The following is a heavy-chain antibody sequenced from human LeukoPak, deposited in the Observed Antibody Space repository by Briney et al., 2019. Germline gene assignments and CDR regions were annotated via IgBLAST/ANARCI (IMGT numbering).Heavy chain of an antibody. D-gene: IGHD3-9*01. CDR2: ISGSGGST. V-gene: IGHV3-23*01. Sequence: PGGSLRLSCAASGFTFSRYAMSWVRQAPGKGLEWVSAISGSGGSTYYADSVKGRFTISRDNSKSTLYLQMNSLRAEDTAVYYCAKEERYYDILTGYSSYGMDVWGQGTTVTVSS. CDR1: GFTFSRYA. J-gene: IGHJ6*02. CDR3: AKEERYYDILTGYSSYGMDV.